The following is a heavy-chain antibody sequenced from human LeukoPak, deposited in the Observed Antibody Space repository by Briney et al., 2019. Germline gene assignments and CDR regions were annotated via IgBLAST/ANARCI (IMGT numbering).Heavy chain of an antibody. CDR2: ISAYNGNT. V-gene: IGHV1-18*01. CDR1: GYTFTSYG. J-gene: IGHJ5*02. D-gene: IGHD2-21*01. Sequence: ASVKVSCKASGYTFTSYGISWVRQAPGQGLEWMGWISAYNGNTNYAQKLQGRVTMTTDTSTSTAYMELRSLRSDDTAVYYCARERDRTAYCGGNPCVTRFDPWGQGTLVTVSS. CDR3: ARERDRTAYCGGNPCVTRFDP.